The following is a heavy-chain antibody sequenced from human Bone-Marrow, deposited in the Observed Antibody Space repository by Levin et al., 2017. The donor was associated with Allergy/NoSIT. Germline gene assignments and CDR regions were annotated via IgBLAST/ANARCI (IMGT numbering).Heavy chain of an antibody. Sequence: PSETLSLTCTVSGDSISRGGYYWSWIRQVPGKGLEWIGYIYYTGSTYYNPSLKSRSNISVDTSKNEFALKLNFLTDADTAVYYCARSVGSGYFSNFDYWGQGTLVTVSS. CDR3: ARSVGSGYFSNFDY. CDR1: GDSISRGGYY. V-gene: IGHV4-31*03. J-gene: IGHJ4*02. CDR2: IYYTGST. D-gene: IGHD3-22*01.